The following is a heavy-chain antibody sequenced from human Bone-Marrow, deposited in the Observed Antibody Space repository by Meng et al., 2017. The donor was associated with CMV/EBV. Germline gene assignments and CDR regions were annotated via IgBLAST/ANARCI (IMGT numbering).Heavy chain of an antibody. J-gene: IGHJ3*02. CDR3: ARGAYYYDSPHDAFDI. CDR2: INHSGST. Sequence: GSLRLSCAVSGGSISSSNWWSWIRQPPGKGLEWIGEINHSGSTNYNPSLKSRVTISVDTSKNQFSLKLSSVTAADTAVYYCARGAYYYDSPHDAFDIWGQGTMVTASS. V-gene: IGHV4-4*02. D-gene: IGHD3-22*01. CDR1: GGSISSSNW.